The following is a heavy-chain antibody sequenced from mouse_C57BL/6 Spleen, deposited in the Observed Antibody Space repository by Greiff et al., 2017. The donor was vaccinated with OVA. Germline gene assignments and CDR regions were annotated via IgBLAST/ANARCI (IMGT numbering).Heavy chain of an antibody. CDR1: GFTFSSYA. Sequence: EVMLVESGGGLVKPGGSLKLSCAASGFTFSSYAMSWVRQTPEKRLEWVATISDGGSYTYYPDNVKGRFTISRDNAKNNLYLQMRHLKSEDTAMYYCARETGTGRYFDYWGQGTTLTVSS. V-gene: IGHV5-4*01. CDR3: ARETGTGRYFDY. D-gene: IGHD4-1*01. J-gene: IGHJ2*01. CDR2: ISDGGSYT.